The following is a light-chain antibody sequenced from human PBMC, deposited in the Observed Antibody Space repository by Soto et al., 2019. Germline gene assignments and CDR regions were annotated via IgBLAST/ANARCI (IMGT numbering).Light chain of an antibody. J-gene: IGKJ5*01. Sequence: ESVMTQSPATLSVSPGETATLSCRASEGIPIHVAWYQQKPGQAPRLLIYGSSTRATGVPDRFSGSGSGTEFTLIISSLQSEDVALYYCQQYSNWPPAITFGQGTRLEIK. CDR1: EGIPIH. CDR2: GSS. CDR3: QQYSNWPPAIT. V-gene: IGKV3-15*01.